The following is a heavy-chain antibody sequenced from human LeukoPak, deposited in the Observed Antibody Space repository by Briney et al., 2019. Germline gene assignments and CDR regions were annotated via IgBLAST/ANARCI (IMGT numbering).Heavy chain of an antibody. J-gene: IGHJ4*02. D-gene: IGHD3-22*01. CDR3: AKRDYYDSSGYAPLFDH. CDR2: ISGNGETT. CDR1: GFTFSNYA. Sequence: GGSLRLSCVASGFTFSNYAMSWVRQAPGKGLNWVTGISGNGETTYYTDSVKGRFTISRDNSKNTLYVQMNNLRAEDTAVYYCAKRDYYDSSGYAPLFDHWGQGTLVTVSS. V-gene: IGHV3-23*01.